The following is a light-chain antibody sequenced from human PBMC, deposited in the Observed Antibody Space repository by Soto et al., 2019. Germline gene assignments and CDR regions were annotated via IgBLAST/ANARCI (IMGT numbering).Light chain of an antibody. CDR3: QHYNSYSEA. CDR2: KAS. V-gene: IGKV1-5*03. CDR1: QTISSW. J-gene: IGKJ1*01. Sequence: DIQMHQSHSTLSGSVGDSATITCRASQTISSWLAWYQQKPGKAHKLLIYKASTLKSGVPSRFSGSGSGTEFTLTISSLQPDDFATYYCQHYNSYSEAVGQGTKVDIK.